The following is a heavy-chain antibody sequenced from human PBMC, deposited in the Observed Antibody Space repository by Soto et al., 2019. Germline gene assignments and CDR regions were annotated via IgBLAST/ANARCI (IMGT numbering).Heavy chain of an antibody. J-gene: IGHJ3*02. CDR1: GGFVSSGSYY. Sequence: QVQLQQWGAGLLKPSETLSLTCAVYGGFVSSGSYYWSWIRQPPGKGLEGIGEMSHSGGTHFNPPLKSRVTISVDTSKNQFSLKMSSVTAADTALYYCARVERGTATTVVDAFDIWGPGTMVTVSS. V-gene: IGHV4-34*01. CDR3: ARVERGTATTVVDAFDI. D-gene: IGHD1-1*01. CDR2: MSHSGGT.